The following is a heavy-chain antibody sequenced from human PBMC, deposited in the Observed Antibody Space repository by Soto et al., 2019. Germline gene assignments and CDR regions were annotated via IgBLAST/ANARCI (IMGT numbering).Heavy chain of an antibody. V-gene: IGHV3-30*18. Sequence: GGSLRLSCAASGFTFSSYGMHWVRQAPGKGLEWVAVISYDGSNKYYADSVKGRFTISRDNSKNTLYLQMNSLRAEDTAVYYCAKDRVRYYDSSGYIDYWGQGTLVTVSS. CDR3: AKDRVRYYDSSGYIDY. CDR1: GFTFSSYG. CDR2: ISYDGSNK. J-gene: IGHJ4*02. D-gene: IGHD3-22*01.